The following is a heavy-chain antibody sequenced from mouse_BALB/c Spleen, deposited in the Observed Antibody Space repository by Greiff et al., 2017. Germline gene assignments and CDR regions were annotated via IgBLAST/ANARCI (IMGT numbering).Heavy chain of an antibody. D-gene: IGHD2-4*01. Sequence: EVMLVESGGGLVKPGGSLKLSCAASGFTFSSYAMSWVRQTPEKRLEWVASISSGGSTYYPDRVKGRFTISRDNARNILYLQMSSLRSEDTAMYYCASPSTMITTSGFAYWGQGTLVTVSA. V-gene: IGHV5-6-5*01. CDR2: ISSGGST. J-gene: IGHJ3*01. CDR1: GFTFSSYA. CDR3: ASPSTMITTSGFAY.